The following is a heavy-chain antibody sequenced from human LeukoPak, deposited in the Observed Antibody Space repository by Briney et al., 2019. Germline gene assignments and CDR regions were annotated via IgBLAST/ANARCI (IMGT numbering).Heavy chain of an antibody. CDR1: GGSFSGYY. D-gene: IGHD6-19*01. Sequence: PSETLSLTCAVYGGSFSGYYWSWIRQPPGKGLEWIGEINHSGSTNYNPSLKSRVTISVDTSKNQFSLKLSSVTAADTAVYYCARGRSGRSSGLRVVYYFDYWGQGTLVTVSS. CDR3: ARGRSGRSSGLRVVYYFDY. J-gene: IGHJ4*02. CDR2: INHSGST. V-gene: IGHV4-34*01.